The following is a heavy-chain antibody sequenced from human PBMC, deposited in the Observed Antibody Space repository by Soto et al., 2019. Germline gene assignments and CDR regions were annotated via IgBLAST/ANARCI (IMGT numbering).Heavy chain of an antibody. V-gene: IGHV3-33*01. D-gene: IGHD6-6*01. Sequence: GGSLRLSCAASGFTFSSYGMHWVRQAPGKGLEWVAVIWYDGSNKYYADSVKGRFTISRDNSKNTLYLQMNSLRAEDTAVYYCARERPFSSSFVLDYWGQGTRVTVSS. CDR1: GFTFSSYG. CDR2: IWYDGSNK. J-gene: IGHJ4*02. CDR3: ARERPFSSSFVLDY.